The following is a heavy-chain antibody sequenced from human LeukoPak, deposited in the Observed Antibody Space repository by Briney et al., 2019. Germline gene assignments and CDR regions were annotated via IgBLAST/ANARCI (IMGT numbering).Heavy chain of an antibody. CDR2: ISWNSGSI. V-gene: IGHV3-9*01. J-gene: IGHJ3*02. Sequence: PGRSLRLSCAASGFTFDDYAMHWVRQAPGKGLEWVSGISWNSGSIGYADSVKGRFTIPRDNAKNSLYLQMNSLRAEDTALYYCAKDPLGELSAFDIWGQGTMVTVSS. D-gene: IGHD1-26*01. CDR1: GFTFDDYA. CDR3: AKDPLGELSAFDI.